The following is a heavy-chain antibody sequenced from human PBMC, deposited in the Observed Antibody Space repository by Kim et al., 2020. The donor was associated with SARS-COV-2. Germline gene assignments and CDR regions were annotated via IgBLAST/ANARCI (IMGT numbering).Heavy chain of an antibody. CDR3: ARGPRNYEFWSGYSYYYYYYVMDV. CDR2: IKQDGSEK. J-gene: IGHJ6*02. D-gene: IGHD3-3*01. CDR1: GFTFSSYW. V-gene: IGHV3-7*03. Sequence: GGSLRLSCAASGFTFSSYWMSWVRQAPGKGLEWVANIKQDGSEKYYVDSVKGRFTISRDNAKNSLYLQMNSLRAEDTAVYYCARGPRNYEFWSGYSYYYYYYVMDVWGRGSTVTVSS.